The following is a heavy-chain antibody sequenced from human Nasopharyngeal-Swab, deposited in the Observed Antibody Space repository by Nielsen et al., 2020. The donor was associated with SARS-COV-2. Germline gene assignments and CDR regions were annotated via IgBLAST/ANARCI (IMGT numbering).Heavy chain of an antibody. CDR3: ARDYHEGDIVSVRPYAFDI. CDR2: INPNSGGT. D-gene: IGHD2-15*01. Sequence: ASVKLPCRASGYMFTGYYMQSAPPTPGQGLESLGWINPNSGGTNHAQKFQGWVTMTRDTSISTAYMELSRLRSDDTAVYYCARDYHEGDIVSVRPYAFDIWGQGTMVTVSS. CDR1: GYMFTGYY. V-gene: IGHV1-2*04. J-gene: IGHJ3*02.